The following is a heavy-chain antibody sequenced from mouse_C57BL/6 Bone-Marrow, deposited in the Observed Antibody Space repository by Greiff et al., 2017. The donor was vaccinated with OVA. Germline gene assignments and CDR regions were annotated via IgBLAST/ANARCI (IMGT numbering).Heavy chain of an antibody. CDR3: ARYRRYFDY. V-gene: IGHV7-3*01. J-gene: IGHJ2*01. CDR1: GFTFTDYY. CDR2: IRNKANGYTT. Sequence: EVQLVESGGGLVQPGGSLSLSCAASGFTFTDYYMSWVRQPPGKALEWLGFIRNKANGYTTEYSASVKGRFTISRDNSQSILYLQMNALRAEDSATYYCARYRRYFDYWGQGTTLTVSS.